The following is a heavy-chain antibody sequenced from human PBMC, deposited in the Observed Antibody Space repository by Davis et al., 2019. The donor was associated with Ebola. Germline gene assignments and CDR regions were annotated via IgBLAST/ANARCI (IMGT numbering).Heavy chain of an antibody. Sequence: GESLEISCKGSGYTFTTYWITWVRQMPGKGLEWMGRIDPTDSETNYSPSFQGHVTFSIDKSINTAYLQLTSLKASDTATYFCARQGHGWFFDYWGQGTLVTVSS. V-gene: IGHV5-10-1*01. J-gene: IGHJ4*02. CDR2: IDPTDSET. CDR1: GYTFTTYW. CDR3: ARQGHGWFFDY. D-gene: IGHD6-19*01.